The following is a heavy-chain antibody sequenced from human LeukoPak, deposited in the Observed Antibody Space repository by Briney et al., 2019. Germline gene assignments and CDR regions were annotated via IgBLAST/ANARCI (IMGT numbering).Heavy chain of an antibody. D-gene: IGHD3-10*01. J-gene: IGHJ4*02. V-gene: IGHV4-59*08. CDR2: IYYSGST. CDR1: GGSISSYY. Sequence: SETLSLTCTVSGGSISSYYWSWIRQPPGKGLEWIGYIYYSGSTNYNPSLESRVTISVDTSKNQFSLKLSSVTAADTAVYYCARSQWFGELFALCYWGQGTLVTVSS. CDR3: ARSQWFGELFALCY.